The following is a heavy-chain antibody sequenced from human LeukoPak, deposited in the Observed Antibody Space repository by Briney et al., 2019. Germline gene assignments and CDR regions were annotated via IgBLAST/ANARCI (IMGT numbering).Heavy chain of an antibody. J-gene: IGHJ4*02. CDR2: IYSSGST. CDR1: GGSISGYF. V-gene: IGHV4-4*07. Sequence: SETLSLTCTVSGGSISGYFWSWIRQPAGKTLEWIGRIYSSGSTDYNPSLKGQVTMSVDTSKNHFSLKLSSVTAADTAVYYCARVLRWGFDYWGQGTMVTVSS. D-gene: IGHD4-23*01. CDR3: ARVLRWGFDY.